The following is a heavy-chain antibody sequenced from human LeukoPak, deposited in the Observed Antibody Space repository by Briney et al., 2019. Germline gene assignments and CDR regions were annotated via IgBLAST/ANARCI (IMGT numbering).Heavy chain of an antibody. Sequence: GGSLRLSCAASGFTFSSYAMSWVRQAPGKGLEWVSTISGSGDSTYYADSVKGRFTISRDNSKNTLYLQMNSLRAEDTAVYYCAKLGGIPGQHWGQGTLVTVCS. D-gene: IGHD2-15*01. CDR2: ISGSGDST. CDR3: AKLGGIPGQH. CDR1: GFTFSSYA. V-gene: IGHV3-23*01. J-gene: IGHJ1*01.